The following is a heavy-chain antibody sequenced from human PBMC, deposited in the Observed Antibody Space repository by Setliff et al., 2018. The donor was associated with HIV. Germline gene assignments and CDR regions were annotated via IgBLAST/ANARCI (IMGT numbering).Heavy chain of an antibody. V-gene: IGHV4-38-2*01. CDR1: GYSISSGYY. J-gene: IGHJ5*02. Sequence: PSETLSLTCAVSGYSISSGYYWGWIRQPPGKGLEWIGSIYHSGSTYYNPSLKSRVTISVDTSKNQFSLKLSSVTAADTAVYYCARVLRITIIRGPNWFDPWGQGTLVTVS. CDR2: IYHSGST. D-gene: IGHD3-10*01. CDR3: ARVLRITIIRGPNWFDP.